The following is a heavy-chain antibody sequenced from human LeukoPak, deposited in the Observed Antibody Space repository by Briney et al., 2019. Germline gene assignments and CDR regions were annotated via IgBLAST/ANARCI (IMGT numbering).Heavy chain of an antibody. CDR2: IYYSGST. J-gene: IGHJ4*02. V-gene: IGHV4-39*02. Sequence: SETLSLTCTVSGGSISSSYYYWGWIRQPPGKGLEWIGSIYYSGSTYYNSSLKSRVTISVDTSKNQLSLKLSSMTAADTAVYYCASDKGYSNNYFDYWGQGTLVTVSS. CDR3: ASDKGYSNNYFDY. D-gene: IGHD6-13*01. CDR1: GGSISSSYYY.